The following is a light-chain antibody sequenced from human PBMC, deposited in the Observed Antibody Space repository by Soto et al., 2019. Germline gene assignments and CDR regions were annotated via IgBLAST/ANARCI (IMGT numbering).Light chain of an antibody. Sequence: EVVLTQSPGTLSLSPGERATLSCRASQSFRGRLAWYQQKPGQAPRLLIYDAYNRATGIPHRFSGSGSGTDFTLTISSLEPEDSAVYYCQQRHMWPITFGQGTRLQSK. CDR1: QSFRGR. V-gene: IGKV3-11*01. CDR2: DAY. CDR3: QQRHMWPIT. J-gene: IGKJ5*01.